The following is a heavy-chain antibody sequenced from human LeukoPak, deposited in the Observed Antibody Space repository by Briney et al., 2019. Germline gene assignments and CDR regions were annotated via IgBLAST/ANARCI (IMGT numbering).Heavy chain of an antibody. CDR1: GYTFTGYY. V-gene: IGHV1-2*02. D-gene: IGHD3-9*01. CDR3: ARDDYDILTGYYGWFDP. CDR2: INPNSGGT. Sequence: ASVKVSCKASGYTFTGYYMHWVRQAPGQGREWMGWINPNSGGTNYAQKFQGRVTMTRDTSISTAYMELSRLRSDDTAVYYCARDDYDILTGYYGWFDPWGQGTLVTVSS. J-gene: IGHJ5*02.